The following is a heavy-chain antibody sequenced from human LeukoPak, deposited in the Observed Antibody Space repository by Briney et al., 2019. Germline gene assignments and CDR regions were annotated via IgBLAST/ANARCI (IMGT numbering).Heavy chain of an antibody. CDR3: ARLYYYDTNGNYRPFDY. CDR2: VSVDDDK. CDR1: GFSLRTRGVG. V-gene: IGHV2-5*02. J-gene: IGHJ4*02. D-gene: IGHD3-22*01. Sequence: SGPTLVNPTQTLTLTCTFSGFSLRTRGVGVGWIRQPPSNALDWLSLVSVDDDKRYSPSLRSRLTITKDTSRNQVVLAMTNVDLVDTATYYCARLYYYDTNGNYRPFDYWGQGALVTVSS.